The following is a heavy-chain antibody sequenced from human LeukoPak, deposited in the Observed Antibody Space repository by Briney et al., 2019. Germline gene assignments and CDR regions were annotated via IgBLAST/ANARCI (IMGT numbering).Heavy chain of an antibody. CDR1: GGTISSYY. V-gene: IGHV4-59*01. CDR3: AGTYSSSWPYYYYYGMDV. Sequence: SETLSLTCTVSGGTISSYYWSWIRQPPGKGLEWIGYIYYSGSTNYNPSLKSRVTISVDTSKNQLSLKLSSVTAADTAVYYCAGTYSSSWPYYYYYGMDVWGQGTTVTVSS. J-gene: IGHJ6*02. D-gene: IGHD6-13*01. CDR2: IYYSGST.